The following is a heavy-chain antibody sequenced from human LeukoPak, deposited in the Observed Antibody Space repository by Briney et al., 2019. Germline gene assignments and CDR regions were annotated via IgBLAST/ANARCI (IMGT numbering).Heavy chain of an antibody. CDR2: ISYDGSNK. Sequence: GGSLRLSCAASGFTFSTYWMSWVRQAPGKGPEWVAVISYDGSNKYYADSVKGRFTISRDNSKNTLYLQMNSLRAEDTAVYYCARDYSVVTAIEGYYYYGMDVWGQGTTVTVSS. V-gene: IGHV3-30-3*01. D-gene: IGHD2-21*02. CDR1: GFTFSTYW. J-gene: IGHJ6*02. CDR3: ARDYSVVTAIEGYYYYGMDV.